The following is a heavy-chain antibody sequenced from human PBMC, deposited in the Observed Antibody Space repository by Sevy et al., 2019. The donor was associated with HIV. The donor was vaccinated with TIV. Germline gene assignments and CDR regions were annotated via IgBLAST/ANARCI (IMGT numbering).Heavy chain of an antibody. V-gene: IGHV3-74*01. CDR1: GFTFCSSW. CDR3: ARGTRRTSDS. CDR2: INSDGGRL. Sequence: GGSLRLSCAASGFTFCSSWMHWVRQVPGKGLVWVSRINSDGGRLSYADSVKGRFTISRDNAKKTLYLQMNSLRAEDTAMYFCARGTRRTSDSWGQGALVTVSS. J-gene: IGHJ4*02.